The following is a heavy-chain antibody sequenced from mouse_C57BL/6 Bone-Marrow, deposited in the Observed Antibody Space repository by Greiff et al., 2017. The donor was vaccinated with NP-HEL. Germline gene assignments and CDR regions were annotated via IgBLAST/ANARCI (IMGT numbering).Heavy chain of an antibody. CDR1: GYTFTSYW. Sequence: QVQLQQSGAELAKPGASVKLSCKASGYTFTSYWMHWVKQRPGQGLEWIGYINPSSGYTKYNQKFKDKATLTADKSSSTAYMQLSSLTYEDSAVYYSAKATRYYGSRHWYFDVWGTGTTLTVSS. J-gene: IGHJ1*03. V-gene: IGHV1-7*01. CDR3: AKATRYYGSRHWYFDV. CDR2: INPSSGYT. D-gene: IGHD1-1*01.